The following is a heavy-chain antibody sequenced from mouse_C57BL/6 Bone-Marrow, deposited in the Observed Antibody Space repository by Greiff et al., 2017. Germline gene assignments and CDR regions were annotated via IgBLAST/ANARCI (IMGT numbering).Heavy chain of an antibody. CDR2: IYPRSGNT. J-gene: IGHJ3*01. CDR1: GYTFPRYG. V-gene: IGHV1-81*01. D-gene: IGHD2-5*01. Sequence: QVQLKESGAELARPGASVKLSCKASGYTFPRYGISWVKQRTGQGLEWIGEIYPRSGNTYYNEKFKGKAPLTSDKSSSTAYMELRSLTSEDSAVYFCARTYSNYVSWFTYWGQGTLVTVSA. CDR3: ARTYSNYVSWFTY.